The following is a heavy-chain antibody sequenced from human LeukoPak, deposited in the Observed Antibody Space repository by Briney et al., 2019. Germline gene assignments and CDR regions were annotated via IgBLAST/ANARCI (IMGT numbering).Heavy chain of an antibody. Sequence: GGSLRLSCAASGFTFSTYSMNWVRQAPGKGLEWVGLIRSSTDGGTTDYAAAVKGRFTISRDESSNTLSLQMNSLKTEDTAVYYCTTDLMNYWGQGSLVTVSS. V-gene: IGHV3-15*01. CDR2: IRSSTDGGTT. J-gene: IGHJ4*02. D-gene: IGHD2-8*01. CDR3: TTDLMNY. CDR1: GFTFSTYS.